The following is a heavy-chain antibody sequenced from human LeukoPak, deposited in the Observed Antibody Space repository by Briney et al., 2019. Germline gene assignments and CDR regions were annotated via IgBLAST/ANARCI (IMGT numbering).Heavy chain of an antibody. V-gene: IGHV3-33*01. CDR2: ILYKGSK. CDR1: GFTSTSSS. J-gene: IGHJ5*02. D-gene: IGHD2-15*01. CDR3: ARAGGYCSGGSCYRGYSWCHP. Sequence: GGFPRLSRAPPGFTSTSSSIYWVRHDLDKGLERVPLILYKGSKYYADSVKGRFTISRDNSNNTLYLQMNRLRVEDTAVYYCARAGGYCSGGSCYRGYSWCHPWGQGTLVTVPS.